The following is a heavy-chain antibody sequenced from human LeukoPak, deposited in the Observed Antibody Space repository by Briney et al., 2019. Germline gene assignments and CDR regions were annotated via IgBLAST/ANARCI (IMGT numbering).Heavy chain of an antibody. CDR1: GGSISSYY. D-gene: IGHD3-10*01. J-gene: IGHJ4*02. Sequence: SETLSLTCTVSGGSISSYYWSWIRQPAGKGLEWIGRIYTSGSITYNPSLKSRVSMSVDTSKNQFSLKLSSVTAADTAVYYCARDHRGSGSPIDYWGQGTLVTVSS. CDR3: ARDHRGSGSPIDY. V-gene: IGHV4-4*07. CDR2: IYTSGSI.